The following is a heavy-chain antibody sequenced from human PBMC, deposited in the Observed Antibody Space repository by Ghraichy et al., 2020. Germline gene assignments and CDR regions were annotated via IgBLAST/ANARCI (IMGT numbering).Heavy chain of an antibody. D-gene: IGHD3-22*01. J-gene: IGHJ4*02. CDR3: ARHAQDSSGYEAGGLDY. V-gene: IGHV4-34*01. CDR1: GGSFSGYY. Sequence: SETLSLTCAVYGGSFSGYYWSWIRQPPGKGLEWIGEINHSGSTNYNPSLKSRVTISVDTSKNQFSLKLSSVTAADTAVYYCARHAQDSSGYEAGGLDYWGQGTLVTVSS. CDR2: INHSGST.